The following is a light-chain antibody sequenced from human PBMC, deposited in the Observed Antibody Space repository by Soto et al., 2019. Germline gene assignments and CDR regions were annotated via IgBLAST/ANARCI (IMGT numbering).Light chain of an antibody. CDR1: YSNSGSHS. Sequence: QPVLTQPPSASGTPGQRVTISCSGSYSNSGSHSVNWYQVLPGSAPKLLIFDNNERPSGVPDRFSGSKSGTSASLAISGLQSDDEAHYYCASWDDTLNGVLFGGGTKVTVL. J-gene: IGLJ2*01. CDR3: ASWDDTLNGVL. CDR2: DNN. V-gene: IGLV1-44*01.